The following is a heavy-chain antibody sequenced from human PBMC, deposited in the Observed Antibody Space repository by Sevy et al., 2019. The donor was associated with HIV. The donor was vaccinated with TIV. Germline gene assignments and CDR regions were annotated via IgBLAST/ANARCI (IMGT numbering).Heavy chain of an antibody. V-gene: IGHV4-59*08. Sequence: SETLSLTCTVSGGSINSDHWNWIRQPPGKGLEWIGSYYYTGGTNYNPSLKNRVTISVDRTKNQFSLKLTSVTAADTAVYYCARRNDFDIWGQGTMVTVSS. CDR2: YYYTGGT. CDR3: ARRNDFDI. CDR1: GGSINSDH. J-gene: IGHJ3*02.